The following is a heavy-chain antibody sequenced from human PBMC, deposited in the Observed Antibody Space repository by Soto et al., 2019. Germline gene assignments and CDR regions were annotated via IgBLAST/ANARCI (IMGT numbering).Heavy chain of an antibody. CDR3: ASKFGELLADAFDI. CDR2: IYHTGST. CDR1: GGSISSRYW. Sequence: SETLSLTCAVSGGSISSRYWWSWVRQPPGKGLEWIGEIYHTGSTNYNPSLKSRVVMSIDKSKNQFSLNLNSVTAADTAVYYCASKFGELLADAFDIWGQGTMVTV. J-gene: IGHJ3*02. D-gene: IGHD3-10*01. V-gene: IGHV4-4*02.